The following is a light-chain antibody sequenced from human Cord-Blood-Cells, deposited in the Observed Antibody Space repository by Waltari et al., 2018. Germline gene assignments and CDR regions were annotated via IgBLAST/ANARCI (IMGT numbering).Light chain of an antibody. CDR3: QQLNSYPRT. J-gene: IGKJ1*01. Sequence: DIQLTQSPSFLSASVGDRVTITCRASQGISSYLAWYQQKPGKAPKLLIYVASTLQSGVPSRFSCSGSGTEFTLTISSLQPEDFASYYCQQLNSYPRTFGQGTKVEIK. V-gene: IGKV1-9*01. CDR1: QGISSY. CDR2: VAS.